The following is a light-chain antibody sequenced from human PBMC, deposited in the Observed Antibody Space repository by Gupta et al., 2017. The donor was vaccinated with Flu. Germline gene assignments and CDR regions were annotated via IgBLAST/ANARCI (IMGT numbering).Light chain of an antibody. CDR3: QQRSA. CDR1: QSHSNY. J-gene: IGKJ3*01. CDR2: DTS. Sequence: EIVLTQSPATLSVSPGERATLSCRTSQSHSNYLAWYQQKPGQAPRLLIYDTSNRATGIPARFSGTGSGTDFTLTISSLESEDFAGYFCQQRSAFGPGTKVDIK. V-gene: IGKV3-11*01.